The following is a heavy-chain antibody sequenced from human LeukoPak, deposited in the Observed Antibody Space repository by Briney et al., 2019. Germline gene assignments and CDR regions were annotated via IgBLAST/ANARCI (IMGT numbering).Heavy chain of an antibody. CDR2: ISWNSGSI. D-gene: IGHD4-23*01. J-gene: IGHJ6*02. Sequence: PGRSLRLSCAASGFTFDDYAMHWVRQAPGKGLEWVSGISWNSGSIGYADSVKGRFTISRDNAKNSLYLQMNSLRAEDTALYYCAKVVDPYGGTSAYGMDVWGQGTTVTVSS. CDR3: AKVVDPYGGTSAYGMDV. CDR1: GFTFDDYA. V-gene: IGHV3-9*01.